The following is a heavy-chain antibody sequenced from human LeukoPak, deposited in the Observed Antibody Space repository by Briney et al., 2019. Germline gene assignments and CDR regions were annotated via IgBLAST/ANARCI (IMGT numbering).Heavy chain of an antibody. J-gene: IGHJ4*02. CDR1: GDTFSSNT. CDR2: IIPLLDRT. CDR3: AREKGRDGYNGFDY. D-gene: IGHD5-24*01. V-gene: IGHV1-69*08. Sequence: GASVKVSCKTSGDTFSSNTLSWLRQAPGQGLEWMGRIIPLLDRTDYAQKFQGRVTITADESTTTAYMELSSLRFEDTAFYYCAREKGRDGYNGFDYWGQGTLATVSS.